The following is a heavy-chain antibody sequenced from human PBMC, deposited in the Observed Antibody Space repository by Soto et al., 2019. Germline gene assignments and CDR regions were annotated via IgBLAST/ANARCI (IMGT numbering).Heavy chain of an antibody. V-gene: IGHV3-33*01. D-gene: IGHD3-3*01. Sequence: GGSLRLSWAASGFTFSSYGMHWVRQAPGKGLEWVAVIWYDGSNKYYADSVKGRFTISRDNSKNTLYLQMNSLRAEDTAVYYCARDSVGEVTMYYYYYYGMDVWGQGTTVTVSS. J-gene: IGHJ6*02. CDR3: ARDSVGEVTMYYYYYYGMDV. CDR1: GFTFSSYG. CDR2: IWYDGSNK.